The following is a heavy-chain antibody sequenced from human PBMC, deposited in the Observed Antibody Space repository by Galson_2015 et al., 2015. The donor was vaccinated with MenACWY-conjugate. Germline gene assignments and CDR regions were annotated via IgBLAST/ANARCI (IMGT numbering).Heavy chain of an antibody. V-gene: IGHV3-23*01. Sequence: SLRLSCAASGFTFSNSLMSWVRQAPEKGLEWVATIKTDAVTKVYADSVRGRFSISRDNPRKSVSLQMDRVTAEDTAVYYCAFSTGFDFWGHGTLVAVSS. CDR2: IKTDAVTK. CDR3: AFSTGFDF. CDR1: GFTFSNSL. J-gene: IGHJ4*01.